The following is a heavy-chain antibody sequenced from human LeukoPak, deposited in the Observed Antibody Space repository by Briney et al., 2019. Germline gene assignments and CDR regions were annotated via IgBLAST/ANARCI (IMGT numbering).Heavy chain of an antibody. CDR1: GYTFTSYG. Sequence: ASVKVSCKASGYTFTSYGISWVRQTPVQGLEKMERISAYNGNTNYAQKLQGRVTMTTDTSTSTAYMELRSLRSDDTAVYYCARGPLGSSGWYPLLNYYGMDVWGQGTTVTVSS. D-gene: IGHD6-19*01. J-gene: IGHJ6*02. CDR2: ISAYNGNT. V-gene: IGHV1-18*01. CDR3: ARGPLGSSGWYPLLNYYGMDV.